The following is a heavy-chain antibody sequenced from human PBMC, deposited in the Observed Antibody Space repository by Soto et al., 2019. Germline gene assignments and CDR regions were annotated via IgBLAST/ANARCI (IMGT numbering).Heavy chain of an antibody. D-gene: IGHD6-6*01. J-gene: IGHJ3*01. V-gene: IGHV3-23*01. CDR3: TNRKLPTRPWGPAFDV. Sequence: GGSLRLSCAAFGFTFSSYAMSWVRQAPGKGLEWVSAISSSGGSTYYPDSVKGRFTISRDNSRNTLFLQMNSLRPEDTAVYYCTNRKLPTRPWGPAFDVWGQGTMVTVSS. CDR1: GFTFSSYA. CDR2: ISSSGGST.